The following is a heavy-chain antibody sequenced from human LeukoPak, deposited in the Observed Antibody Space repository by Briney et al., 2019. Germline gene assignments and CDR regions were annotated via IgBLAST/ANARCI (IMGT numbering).Heavy chain of an antibody. D-gene: IGHD4-11*01. V-gene: IGHV4-59*12. CDR3: AKSNAWDWFDP. CDR2: IYYTGNT. Sequence: SETLSLTCTVSGGSISSYYWSWIRQPPGKGLEWIGEIYYTGNTNYNPSLKSRVTISVDKSNNQFSLNLSSVTAADTAVYYCAKSNAWDWFDPWGQGTLVTVSS. J-gene: IGHJ5*02. CDR1: GGSISSYY.